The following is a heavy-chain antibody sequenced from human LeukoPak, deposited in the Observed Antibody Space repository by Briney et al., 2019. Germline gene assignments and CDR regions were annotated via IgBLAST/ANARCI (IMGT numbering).Heavy chain of an antibody. CDR3: ARAGTTSSSTPDY. Sequence: ASVKVPCKASGYTFSTYGITWVRQAPGQGLEWMGWISAYNGNTNYAQKLQGRVTMTTDTSTNTAYMELRSLRSDDTAVYYCARAGTTSSSTPDYWGQGTLVTVSS. CDR1: GYTFSTYG. J-gene: IGHJ4*02. D-gene: IGHD6-6*01. V-gene: IGHV1-18*01. CDR2: ISAYNGNT.